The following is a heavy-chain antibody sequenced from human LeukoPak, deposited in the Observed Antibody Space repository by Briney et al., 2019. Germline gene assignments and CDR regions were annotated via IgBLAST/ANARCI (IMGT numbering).Heavy chain of an antibody. CDR2: IYRDGST. D-gene: IGHD2-21*02. CDR1: GFTVSSNY. Sequence: PGGSLRLSCAASGFTVSSNYVSWGRQAPGKGLEWVSSIYRDGSTYYADSVKGRFTISRDNSKNTLNLQMNNLRVEDTAVYYCARVMTAITNWFDPWGQGTLVTVSS. V-gene: IGHV3-66*01. J-gene: IGHJ5*02. CDR3: ARVMTAITNWFDP.